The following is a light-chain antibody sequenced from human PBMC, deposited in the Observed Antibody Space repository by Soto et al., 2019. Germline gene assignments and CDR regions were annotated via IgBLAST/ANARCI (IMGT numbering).Light chain of an antibody. V-gene: IGKV1-5*01. J-gene: IGKJ1*01. Sequence: DIQMTQSPSTLSASVGDRVTITCRASQSVSDWLAWYQQKPGKAPKLLIYDASSLESAVPSRFSGSGSGTEFPLTSSSLQPDAFASYYCQQYNSYTWTFGQGTKVEIK. CDR2: DAS. CDR1: QSVSDW. CDR3: QQYNSYTWT.